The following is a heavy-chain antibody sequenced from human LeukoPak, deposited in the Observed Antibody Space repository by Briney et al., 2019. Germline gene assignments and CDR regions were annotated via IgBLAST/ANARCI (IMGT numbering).Heavy chain of an antibody. Sequence: SGGSLRLACAASGFTFSDYEMNWVRQAPGTGLEWLASISGSGHTIYHADSVEGRFTISRDNAKGSLYLQMNSLRAEDTAVYYCARRGYSSSSGGIRWFDPWGQGTLVTVSS. V-gene: IGHV3-48*03. D-gene: IGHD6-6*01. CDR2: ISGSGHTI. J-gene: IGHJ5*02. CDR3: ARRGYSSSSGGIRWFDP. CDR1: GFTFSDYE.